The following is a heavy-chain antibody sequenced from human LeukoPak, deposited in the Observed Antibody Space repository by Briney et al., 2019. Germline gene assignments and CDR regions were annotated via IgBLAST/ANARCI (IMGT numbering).Heavy chain of an antibody. CDR2: ISATGGIT. V-gene: IGHV3-23*01. CDR1: GFTFSSCD. J-gene: IGHJ4*02. D-gene: IGHD4-23*01. CDR3: AKSGNNGGKRGGNDY. Sequence: GGSLRLSCAASGFTFSSCDMSWVRQARGKGLEWVAGISATGGITYYADSVKGRFTISRDNSKNTLYLQMNSLRAEDTAVYYCAKSGNNGGKRGGNDYWGQGTLVTVSS.